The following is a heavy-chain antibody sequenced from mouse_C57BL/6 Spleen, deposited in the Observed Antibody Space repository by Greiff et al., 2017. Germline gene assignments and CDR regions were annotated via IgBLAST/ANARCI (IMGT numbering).Heavy chain of an antibody. D-gene: IGHD2-3*01. CDR3: ARKDDGSFDY. CDR2: IDPSDSYT. Sequence: QVQLQQPGAELVMPGASVKLSYKASGYTFTSYWMHWVKQRPGQGLEWIGEIDPSDSYTNYNQKFKGKSTLTVDKSSSTAYMQLSSLTSEDSAVYYCARKDDGSFDYWGQGTTLTVSS. J-gene: IGHJ2*01. CDR1: GYTFTSYW. V-gene: IGHV1-69*01.